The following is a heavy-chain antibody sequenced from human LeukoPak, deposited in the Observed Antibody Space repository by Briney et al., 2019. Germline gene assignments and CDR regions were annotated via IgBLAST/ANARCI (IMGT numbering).Heavy chain of an antibody. CDR2: ISSSGSTI. J-gene: IGHJ1*01. CDR1: GFTFSSYA. V-gene: IGHV3-23*01. D-gene: IGHD6-13*01. Sequence: GGSLRLSCAASGFTFSSYAMSWVRQAPGKGLEWVSYISSSGSTIYYADSVKGRFTISRDNSKNTLYLQMNSLRAEDTAVYYCAKVAAGSSWYRVYFQHWGQGTLVTVSS. CDR3: AKVAAGSSWYRVYFQH.